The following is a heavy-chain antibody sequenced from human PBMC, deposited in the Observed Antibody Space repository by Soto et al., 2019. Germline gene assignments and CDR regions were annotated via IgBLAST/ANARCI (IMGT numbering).Heavy chain of an antibody. CDR1: GFTFSSYS. Sequence: GGSLRLSCAASGFTFSSYSMNWVRQAPGKGLEWVSYISSSGSTIYCADSVKGRFTISRDNAKNSLYLQMNSLRDEDTAVYYCARGNPITMIVVVAPDFDYWGQGTLVTVSS. J-gene: IGHJ4*02. CDR3: ARGNPITMIVVVAPDFDY. D-gene: IGHD3-22*01. CDR2: ISSSGSTI. V-gene: IGHV3-48*02.